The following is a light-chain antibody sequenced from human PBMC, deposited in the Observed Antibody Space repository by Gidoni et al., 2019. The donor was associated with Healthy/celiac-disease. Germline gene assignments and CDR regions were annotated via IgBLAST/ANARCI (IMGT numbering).Light chain of an antibody. Sequence: DIQMTQSPSSLSASVGDRVTITCQASQDISNYLNWYQQKPGKAPKLLSYDASNLETGVPSRFSGSGSGTDFTFTISSLQPEDIATYYCQQYDNLLFTCGPGTKVESK. CDR3: QQYDNLLFT. V-gene: IGKV1-33*01. CDR2: DAS. CDR1: QDISNY. J-gene: IGKJ3*01.